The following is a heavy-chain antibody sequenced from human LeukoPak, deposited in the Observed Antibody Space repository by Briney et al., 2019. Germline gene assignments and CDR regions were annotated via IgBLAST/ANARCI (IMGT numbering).Heavy chain of an antibody. Sequence: GGSLRLSCAASGPRLSGQYMIWIRHAPGKGLEWVAFISGSGTDTFYADSVKGRLFISKDNTRDSLSLQMTSLSAEDTAMYYCATLRFYAMGVWGQGTTVTVSS. CDR1: GPRLSGQY. V-gene: IGHV3-11*01. CDR2: ISGSGTDT. CDR3: ATLRFYAMGV. J-gene: IGHJ6*01.